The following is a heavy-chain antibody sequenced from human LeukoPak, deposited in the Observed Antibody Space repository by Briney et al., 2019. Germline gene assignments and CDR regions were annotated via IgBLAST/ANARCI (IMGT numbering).Heavy chain of an antibody. Sequence: PSETLSLTCTVSGGSISSSSYYWGWIRQPPGKGLEWIGSIYYSGSTYYNPSLKSRVTISVDTSKNQFSLKLSSVTAADTAVYYCAREAYCGGDCYSGFDYWGQGTLVTVSS. CDR1: GGSISSSSYY. V-gene: IGHV4-39*07. CDR2: IYYSGST. D-gene: IGHD2-21*02. CDR3: AREAYCGGDCYSGFDY. J-gene: IGHJ4*02.